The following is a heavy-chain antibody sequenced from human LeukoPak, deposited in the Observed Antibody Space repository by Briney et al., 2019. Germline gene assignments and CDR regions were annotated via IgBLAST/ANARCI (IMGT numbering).Heavy chain of an antibody. V-gene: IGHV1-46*01. J-gene: IGHJ4*02. Sequence: ASVKVSCKASGYTFTSYYMHWVRQAPGQGLEWMGIINPSGGSTSYAQKFQGRVTMTRDTSTSTVYMELSSLRSEDTAVYYCAGPLSSSGYYYYFDYWGQGTLVTVPS. CDR3: AGPLSSSGYYYYFDY. D-gene: IGHD3-22*01. CDR2: INPSGGST. CDR1: GYTFTSYY.